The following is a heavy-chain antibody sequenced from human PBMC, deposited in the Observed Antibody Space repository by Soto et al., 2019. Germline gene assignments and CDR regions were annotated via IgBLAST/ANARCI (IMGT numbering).Heavy chain of an antibody. CDR2: IWYDGSNK. CDR1: GFTFSSYG. Sequence: QVQLVESGGGVVQPGRSLRLSCAASGFTFSSYGMHWVRQAPGKGLEWVAVIWYDGSNKYYADSVKGRFTISRDNSKNTLYLQMNSLRAEDTAVYYCARSYYYDSSGYYPPYYYGMDVWGQGTTVTVSS. CDR3: ARSYYYDSSGYYPPYYYGMDV. D-gene: IGHD3-22*01. J-gene: IGHJ6*02. V-gene: IGHV3-33*01.